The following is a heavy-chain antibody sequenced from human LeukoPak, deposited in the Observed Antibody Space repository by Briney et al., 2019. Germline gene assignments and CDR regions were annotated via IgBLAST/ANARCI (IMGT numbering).Heavy chain of an antibody. CDR3: ARQRFLEWYFDY. V-gene: IGHV4-59*08. Sequence: PSETLSLTCTVSGGSISSYYWSWIRQSPGKGLEWIGYICYSGSTNYNPSLKSRVTISVDTSKNQFSLKLSSVTAADTAVYYCARQRFLEWYFDYWGQGTLVTVSS. CDR2: ICYSGST. D-gene: IGHD3-3*01. CDR1: GGSISSYY. J-gene: IGHJ4*02.